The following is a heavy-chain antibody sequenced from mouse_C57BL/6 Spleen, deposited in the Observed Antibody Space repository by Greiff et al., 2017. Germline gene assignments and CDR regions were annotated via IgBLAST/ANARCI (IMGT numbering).Heavy chain of an antibody. V-gene: IGHV1-81*01. CDR3: ARRRIVSSGYVGYAMDY. CDR2: IYPRSGNT. CDR1: GYTFTSYG. D-gene: IGHD3-2*02. J-gene: IGHJ4*01. Sequence: VKLQESGAELARPGASVKLSCKASGYTFTSYGISWVKQRTGQGLEWIGEIYPRSGNTYYNEKFKGKATLTADKSSSTAYMELRSLTSEDSAVYFCARRRIVSSGYVGYAMDYWGQGTSVTVSS.